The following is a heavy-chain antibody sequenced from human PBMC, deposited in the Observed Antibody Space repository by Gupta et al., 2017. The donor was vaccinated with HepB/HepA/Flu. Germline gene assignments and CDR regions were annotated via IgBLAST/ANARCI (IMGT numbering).Heavy chain of an antibody. V-gene: IGHV4-59*01. D-gene: IGHD1-26*01. J-gene: IGHJ5*02. CDR2: IYYSGGTNY. CDR3: ARNSQGAYNWFDP. Sequence: QVQLQESGPGLVKPSETLSLTCTVSGGSIRRYYWSWIRQPPGKGLEWIGHIYYSGGTNYNYNPSLKSRVTISVDTSKNQLSLKLTSVTAADTAVCYCARNSQGAYNWFDPWGQGTLVTVSS. CDR1: GGSIRRYY.